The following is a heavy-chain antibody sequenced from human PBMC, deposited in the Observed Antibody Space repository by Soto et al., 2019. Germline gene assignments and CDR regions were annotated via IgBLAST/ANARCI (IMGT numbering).Heavy chain of an antibody. J-gene: IGHJ6*03. CDR1: GYTFTSYG. Sequence: APVKVSCKASGYTFTSYGISWVRQAPGQGLEWMGWISAYNGNTNYAQKLQGRVTMTTNTSTSTAYMELSSLRSEDTAVYYCARGSLVTPRYYYYYYMDVWGKGTTVTVSS. V-gene: IGHV1-18*01. D-gene: IGHD3-9*01. CDR3: ARGSLVTPRYYYYYYMDV. CDR2: ISAYNGNT.